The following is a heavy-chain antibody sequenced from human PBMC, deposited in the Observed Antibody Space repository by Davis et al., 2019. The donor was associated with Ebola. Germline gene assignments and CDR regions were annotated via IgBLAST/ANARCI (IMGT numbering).Heavy chain of an antibody. J-gene: IGHJ4*02. CDR1: GYTFTGYY. CDR3: ARGITMVRGVTPFDY. D-gene: IGHD3-10*01. V-gene: IGHV1-2*04. CDR2: INPNSGGT. Sequence: ASVTVSCKASGYTFTGYYMHWVRQAPGQGLEWMGWINPNSGGTNYAQKFQGWVTMTTDTSTSTAYMELRSLRSDDTAVYYCARGITMVRGVTPFDYWDQGTLVTVSS.